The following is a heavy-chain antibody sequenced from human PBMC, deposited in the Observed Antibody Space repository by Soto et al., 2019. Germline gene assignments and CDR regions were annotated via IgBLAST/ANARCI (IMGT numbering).Heavy chain of an antibody. V-gene: IGHV3-23*04. CDR3: AKDHGMDV. Sequence: VQLVESGGGVVQPGRSLRLSCAASGFTFSDYAMAWVRQSPGKGLEWVSSISGSGGSTYYADSVKGRFTISRDNSKNTVFLQMNSLRAEDTAVYYCAKDHGMDVWGQGATVTVSS. CDR1: GFTFSDYA. CDR2: ISGSGGST. J-gene: IGHJ6*02.